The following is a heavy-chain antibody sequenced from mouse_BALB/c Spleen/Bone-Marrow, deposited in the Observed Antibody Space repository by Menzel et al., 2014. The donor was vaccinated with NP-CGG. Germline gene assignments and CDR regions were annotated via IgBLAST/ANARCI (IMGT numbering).Heavy chain of an antibody. J-gene: IGHJ4*01. V-gene: IGHV1-77*01. CDR1: GFTFTDYV. CDR3: ARSRVPYFALDY. CDR2: IYPGSGDT. Sequence: QVQLKESGPELVKPGASVKMSCTASGFTFTDYVINWVKQRTGQGLEWIGEIYPGSGDTYYNEKFKAKATLTADKSSNTVHMQLSSLTSEVSVVYFCARSRVPYFALDYWGQGTSVTVSS.